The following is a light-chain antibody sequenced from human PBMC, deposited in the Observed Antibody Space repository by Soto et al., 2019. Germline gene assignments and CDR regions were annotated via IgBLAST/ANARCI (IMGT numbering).Light chain of an antibody. CDR2: DAS. V-gene: IGKV3-15*01. CDR3: QQYDNWPRT. CDR1: QTVSSRF. Sequence: EIVLTQSPGTLSLSPGERAALSCRASQTVSSRFLAWYQQRRGQAPRLLIYDASTRATRIPSRFSGSGSGTEFTLTISSRQSEDFAVYYCQQYDNWPRTFGQGTKVDIK. J-gene: IGKJ1*01.